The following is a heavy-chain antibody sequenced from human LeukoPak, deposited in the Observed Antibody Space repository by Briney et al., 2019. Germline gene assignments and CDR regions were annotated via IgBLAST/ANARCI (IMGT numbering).Heavy chain of an antibody. D-gene: IGHD5-24*01. V-gene: IGHV4-30-4*01. CDR1: GGSISSGDYS. CDR2: IYYSGST. CDR3: ARAVSMASYAFDI. Sequence: NPSQTLSLTCTVSGGSISSGDYSWSWLRQPPGKGLEWIGYIYYSGSTYYNPSLKSRVTISVDTSKNQFSLKLSSVTAADTAVYYCARAVSMASYAFDIWGQGTMVTVSS. J-gene: IGHJ3*02.